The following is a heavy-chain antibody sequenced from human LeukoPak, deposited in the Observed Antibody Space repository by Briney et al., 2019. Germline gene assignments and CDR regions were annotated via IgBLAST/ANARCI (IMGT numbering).Heavy chain of an antibody. J-gene: IGHJ3*02. CDR3: ARDLVAVTTTGAFDI. V-gene: IGHV3-20*04. CDR1: GFTFDDYG. Sequence: GGSLRLSCAASGFTFDDYGMSWVRQAQGKGLEWVSGINWYCAITGYADSVKGRFAISRDNAKNSLYLQMNSLRAEDTALYYCARDLVAVTTTGAFDIWGQGTMVTGSS. D-gene: IGHD6-19*01. CDR2: INWYCAIT.